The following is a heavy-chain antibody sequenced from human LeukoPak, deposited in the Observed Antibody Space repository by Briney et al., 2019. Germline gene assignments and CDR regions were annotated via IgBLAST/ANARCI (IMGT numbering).Heavy chain of an antibody. CDR1: GFTFDDYG. J-gene: IGHJ3*02. D-gene: IGHD6-25*01. V-gene: IGHV3-20*04. CDR2: ISWNGGST. Sequence: GGALRLSCAASGFTFDDYGMSWVRQAPGKGLEWVSGISWNGGSTGYADSVKGRFTISRDNAKNSLYLQMNSLRAEDTALYYCASPQTGGDAPNIWGQGTMVTVSS. CDR3: ASPQTGGDAPNI.